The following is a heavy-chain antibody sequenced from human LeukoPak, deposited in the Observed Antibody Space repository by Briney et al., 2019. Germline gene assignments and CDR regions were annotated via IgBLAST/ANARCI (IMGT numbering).Heavy chain of an antibody. Sequence: SETLSLTCAVYGGSFSGYYWSWIRQPSGKGLEWIGEINHSRSTNYNPSLKSRVTISVDTSKNQFSLKLSSVTAADTAVYYCARLLWFGELLSPNNWFDPWGQGTLVTVSS. D-gene: IGHD3-10*01. CDR3: ARLLWFGELLSPNNWFDP. CDR2: INHSRST. CDR1: GGSFSGYY. V-gene: IGHV4-34*01. J-gene: IGHJ5*02.